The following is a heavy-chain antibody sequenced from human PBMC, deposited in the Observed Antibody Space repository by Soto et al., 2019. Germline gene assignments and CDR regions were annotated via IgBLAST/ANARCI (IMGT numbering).Heavy chain of an antibody. V-gene: IGHV1-69*12. Sequence: QVQLVQSGAEVKKPGSSVKVSCKASGGTFSSYAISWVRQAPGQGLEWMGGIIPICGTANYAQKFQGSVTITADESTSTADMELSSLRSEDTAVDYCARDQDVSNYHGMDVWGQGTTVTVSS. CDR1: GGTFSSYA. D-gene: IGHD4-4*01. CDR2: IIPICGTA. J-gene: IGHJ6*02. CDR3: ARDQDVSNYHGMDV.